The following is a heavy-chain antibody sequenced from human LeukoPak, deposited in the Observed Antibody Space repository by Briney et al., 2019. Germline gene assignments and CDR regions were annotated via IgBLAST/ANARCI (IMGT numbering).Heavy chain of an antibody. CDR1: GFTFSDYS. V-gene: IGHV3-48*01. Sequence: GGSLRLPCAASGFTFSDYSMNWVRQAPGKGLEWISYIGIDSGNTNYADSVKGRFTISGDKAKNSLYLQMNSLRVEATAVYYCARDYKYAFDNWGQGTLVTVSS. J-gene: IGHJ4*02. CDR3: ARDYKYAFDN. D-gene: IGHD5-24*01. CDR2: IGIDSGNT.